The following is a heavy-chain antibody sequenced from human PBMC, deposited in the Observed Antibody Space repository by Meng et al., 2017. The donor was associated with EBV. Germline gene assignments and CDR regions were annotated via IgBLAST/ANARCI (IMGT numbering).Heavy chain of an antibody. CDR1: GDTFTHYG. Sequence: VQHVHDGADVKQPWASVKVSCKASGDTFTHYGNSWVRQAHGQGLEWRGSISTYNGNTNYAQKLQSRDTMTTDTYTSTAYMELRNLRSDDTAVYYCARGLDYFDYWGQGTLVTVSS. CDR2: ISTYNGNT. CDR3: ARGLDYFDY. J-gene: IGHJ4*02. V-gene: IGHV1-18*01.